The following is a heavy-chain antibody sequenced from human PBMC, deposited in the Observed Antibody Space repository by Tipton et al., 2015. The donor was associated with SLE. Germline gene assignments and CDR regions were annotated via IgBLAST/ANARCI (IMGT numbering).Heavy chain of an antibody. Sequence: TLSLTCAVYGGSLSGYHWTWIRQPPGKGLEWIGEINHSGSTNYNPSLKSRVTISVDTSKNQFSLKLDSVTAADTAVYYCASSRYYYYGMDVWGQGTTVTVSS. CDR1: GGSLSGYH. CDR2: INHSGST. CDR3: ASSRYYYYGMDV. D-gene: IGHD2/OR15-2a*01. J-gene: IGHJ6*02. V-gene: IGHV4-34*01.